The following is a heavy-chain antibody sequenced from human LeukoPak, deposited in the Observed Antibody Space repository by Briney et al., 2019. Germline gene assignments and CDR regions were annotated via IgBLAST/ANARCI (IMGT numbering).Heavy chain of an antibody. D-gene: IGHD1-26*01. CDR2: FDPEDGET. Sequence: ASVKVSCKVSGYTLTELSMHWVRQAPGKGLEWMGGFDPEDGETIYAQKFQGRVIMTEDTSTDTAYMELSSLRSEDTAVYYCATWYSGSYYFDYWGQGTLVTVSS. J-gene: IGHJ4*02. CDR3: ATWYSGSYYFDY. V-gene: IGHV1-24*01. CDR1: GYTLTELS.